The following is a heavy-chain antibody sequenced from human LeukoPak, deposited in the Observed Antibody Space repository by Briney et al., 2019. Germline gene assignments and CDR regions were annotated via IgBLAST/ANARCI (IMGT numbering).Heavy chain of an antibody. CDR1: GFTFRNYL. V-gene: IGHV3-48*01. CDR2: ISSTGGTI. CDR3: ARGYSRAAFDI. J-gene: IGHJ3*02. D-gene: IGHD2-15*01. Sequence: GRSLRLSCAASGFTFRNYLMNWVRQAPGKGLEWVSFISSTGGTIYYAGSVKGRFTVSRDNGKNSLILQMNSLRAEDTALYYCARGYSRAAFDIWGQGTVVAVSS.